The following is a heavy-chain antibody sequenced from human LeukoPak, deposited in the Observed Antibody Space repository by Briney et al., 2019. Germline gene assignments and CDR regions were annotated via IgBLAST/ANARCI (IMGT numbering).Heavy chain of an antibody. CDR3: AKVASIYYYYYMDV. J-gene: IGHJ6*03. CDR2: LSGSGGST. Sequence: GGSLRLSCAASGFTFSSYAMSWVRQAPGKGLEWVSALSGSGGSTYYADSVKGRFTISRDNSKNTLYPQMNSLRAEDTAKYYCAKVASIYYYYYMDVWGKGTTVTVSS. CDR1: GFTFSSYA. V-gene: IGHV3-23*01.